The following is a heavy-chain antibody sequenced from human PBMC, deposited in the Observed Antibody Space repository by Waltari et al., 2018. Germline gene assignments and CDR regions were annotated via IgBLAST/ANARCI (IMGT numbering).Heavy chain of an antibody. CDR2: INQDGSEE. Sequence: EVLLVESGGGLVQTGGSLRLSGAASRFTFSNYWMNWVRQATGKGLEWVDNINQDGSEEYYVDSVKGRFTISRDNAKNSLYLEMKTLRAEDTAIYYCARTGARWLQFAAFDIWGQGTMVTVSS. V-gene: IGHV3-7*01. CDR1: RFTFSNYW. D-gene: IGHD5-12*01. CDR3: ARTGARWLQFAAFDI. J-gene: IGHJ3*02.